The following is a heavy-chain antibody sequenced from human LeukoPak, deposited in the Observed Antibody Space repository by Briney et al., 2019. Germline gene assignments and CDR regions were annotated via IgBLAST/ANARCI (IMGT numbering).Heavy chain of an antibody. CDR3: ARDHEVYNWFDP. V-gene: IGHV4-38-2*02. J-gene: IGHJ5*02. CDR1: GYSISSGYY. D-gene: IGHD2-8*01. CDR2: IYHSGST. Sequence: SETLSLTCTVSGYSISSGYYWGWIRQPPGKGLEWIGSIYHSGSTYYNPSLKSRVTISVDTSKNQFSLKLSSVTAADTAVYYCARDHEVYNWFDPWGQGTLVTVSS.